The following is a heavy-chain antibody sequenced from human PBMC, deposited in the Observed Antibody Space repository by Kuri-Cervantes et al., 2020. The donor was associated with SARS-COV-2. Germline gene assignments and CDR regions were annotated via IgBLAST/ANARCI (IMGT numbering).Heavy chain of an antibody. D-gene: IGHD2-15*01. Sequence: GGSLRLSCAASGFTFSGHWIHWARQAPGKGLVWVSRINPDGSYTNNADSVKGRFTLSRDNAKNMLFLQMNSLRAEDTAVYYCAKARSVPKTVVQLLHDWFDPWGQGTLVTVSS. CDR3: AKARSVPKTVVQLLHDWFDP. CDR2: INPDGSYT. V-gene: IGHV3-74*01. CDR1: GFTFSGHW. J-gene: IGHJ5*02.